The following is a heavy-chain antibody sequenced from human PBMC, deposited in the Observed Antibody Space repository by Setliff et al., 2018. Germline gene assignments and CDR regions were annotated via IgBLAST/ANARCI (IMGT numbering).Heavy chain of an antibody. Sequence: ASVKVSCKASGGTFSSYAISWVRQAPGQGLEWMGWINPNSGGTNYAQKFQGWVTMTRDTSISTAYMELSRLRSDDTAVYYCARTLPTYCRDGPCKVGALDIWGQGTMVTVSS. CDR3: ARTLPTYCRDGPCKVGALDI. D-gene: IGHD1-26*01. CDR1: GGTFSSYA. V-gene: IGHV1-2*04. CDR2: INPNSGGT. J-gene: IGHJ3*02.